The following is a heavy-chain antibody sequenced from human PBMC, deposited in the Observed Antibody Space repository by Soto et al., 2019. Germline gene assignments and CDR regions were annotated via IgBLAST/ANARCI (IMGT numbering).Heavy chain of an antibody. V-gene: IGHV2-5*02. CDR1: GFPLTTSGVG. J-gene: IGHJ4*02. D-gene: IGHD3-3*01. CDR2: IYWDDDK. CDR3: AHRVLRTVFGLVTTTAIYFDF. Sequence: QITLKESGPTVVKPTETLTLTCTFSGFPLTTSGVGVGWVRQSPGKAPQWLALIYWDDDKRYSTSLKSRLTTTKDTSNNQVVLTMANVNPADTATYYCAHRVLRTVFGLVTTTAIYFDFWGQGAPVVVSS.